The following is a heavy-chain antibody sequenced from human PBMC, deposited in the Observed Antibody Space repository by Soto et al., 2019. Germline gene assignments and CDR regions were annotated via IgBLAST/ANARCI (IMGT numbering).Heavy chain of an antibody. CDR3: ARDPGYSSGTDYYYYYMDV. D-gene: IGHD6-19*01. CDR1: GDSVSSNSAA. Sequence: SQTLSLTCAISGDSVSSNSAAWNWIRQSPSRGLEWLGRTYYRSKWYNDYAVSVKSRITINPDTSKNQFSLQLNSVTPEDTAVYYCARDPGYSSGTDYYYYYMDVWGKGTTVTXSS. CDR2: TYYRSKWYN. J-gene: IGHJ6*03. V-gene: IGHV6-1*01.